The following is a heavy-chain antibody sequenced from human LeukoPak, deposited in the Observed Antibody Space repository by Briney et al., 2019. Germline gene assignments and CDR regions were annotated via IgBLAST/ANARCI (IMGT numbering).Heavy chain of an antibody. D-gene: IGHD6-13*01. CDR3: ARSSSSHRRSDY. V-gene: IGHV3-30-3*01. CDR2: ISYDGGNK. Sequence: GGSLRLSCAASGFTFSSYAMHWVRQAPGKGLEWVAVISYDGGNKYYADSVKGRFTISRDNSKNTLYLQMNSLRAEDTAVYYCARSSSSHRRSDYWGQGTLVTVSS. CDR1: GFTFSSYA. J-gene: IGHJ4*02.